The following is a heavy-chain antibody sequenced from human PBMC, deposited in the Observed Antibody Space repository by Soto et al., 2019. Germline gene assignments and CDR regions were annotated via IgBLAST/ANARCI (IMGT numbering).Heavy chain of an antibody. D-gene: IGHD6-19*01. CDR3: ARDLRASAGVILGY. CDR1: GGTFSSYA. Sequence: ASVKVSCKASGGTFSSYAISWVRQAPGQGLEWMGGIIPIFGTANYAQKFQGRVTITADESTSTAYMELSSLRSEDTAVYYCARDLRASAGVILGYWGQGTLVTVSS. CDR2: IIPIFGTA. J-gene: IGHJ4*02. V-gene: IGHV1-69*13.